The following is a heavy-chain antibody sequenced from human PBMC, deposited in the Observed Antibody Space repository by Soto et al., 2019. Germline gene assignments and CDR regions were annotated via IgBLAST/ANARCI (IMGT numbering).Heavy chain of an antibody. Sequence: QVQLVQSGAEVKKPGASVKVSCKASGYTFTGYYMHWVRQAPGQGLEWMGWINPNSGGTNYAQKFQGWVTMTRDTSISTADVELSRLRSDDTAVYYCARDSHSSSSGYYYYYMDVWGKGTTVTVSS. CDR1: GYTFTGYY. J-gene: IGHJ6*03. V-gene: IGHV1-2*04. CDR2: INPNSGGT. CDR3: ARDSHSSSSGYYYYYMDV. D-gene: IGHD6-6*01.